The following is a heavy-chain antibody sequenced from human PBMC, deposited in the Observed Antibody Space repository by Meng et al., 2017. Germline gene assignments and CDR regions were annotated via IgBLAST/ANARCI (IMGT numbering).Heavy chain of an antibody. CDR3: ARTGRGYYYDSSGNKKDAFDI. CDR2: IRSKAYGGTT. V-gene: IGHV3-71*01. J-gene: IGHJ3*02. D-gene: IGHD3-22*01. Sequence: GESLKISCAASGFTVSSNYMSWVRQAPGKGLEWVGFIRSKAYGGTTEYAASVKGRFTISRDDSKSIAYLQMNSLKTEDTAVYYCARTGRGYYYDSSGNKKDAFDIWGQGTMVTVSS. CDR1: GFTVSSNY.